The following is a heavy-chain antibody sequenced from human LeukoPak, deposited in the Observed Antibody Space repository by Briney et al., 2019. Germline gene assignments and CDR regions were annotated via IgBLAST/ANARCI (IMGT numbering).Heavy chain of an antibody. Sequence: LRLSCAASGFTFSSYAMSWVRQPPGKGLEWIGYIYYSGSTYYNPSLKSRVTISVDTSKNQFSLKLSSVTAADTAVYYCARETYYYDSSGDVRAFDIWGQGTMVTVSS. D-gene: IGHD3-22*01. J-gene: IGHJ3*02. CDR1: GFTFSSYA. V-gene: IGHV4-30-4*08. CDR2: IYYSGST. CDR3: ARETYYYDSSGDVRAFDI.